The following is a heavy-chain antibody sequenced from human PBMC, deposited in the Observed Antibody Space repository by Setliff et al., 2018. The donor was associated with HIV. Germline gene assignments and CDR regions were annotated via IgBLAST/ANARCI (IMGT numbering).Heavy chain of an antibody. V-gene: IGHV1-46*01. CDR2: INPSGGST. D-gene: IGHD6-19*01. CDR1: GYTFTSYY. J-gene: IGHJ6*02. CDR3: ARGPYSSGFKTCRDYYYYYGMDV. Sequence: ASVKVSCKASGYTFTSYYMHWVRQAPGQGLEWMGIINPSGGSTSYAQKFQGRVTVTRDTSTSTVYMELSSLRSEDTAVYYCARGPYSSGFKTCRDYYYYYGMDVWGQGTTVTVSS.